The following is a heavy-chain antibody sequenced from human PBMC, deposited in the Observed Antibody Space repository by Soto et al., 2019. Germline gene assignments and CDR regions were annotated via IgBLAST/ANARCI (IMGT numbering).Heavy chain of an antibody. CDR1: GGTFSSYA. CDR3: AREYSSSDAGGFDY. J-gene: IGHJ4*02. V-gene: IGHV1-69*01. CDR2: IIPIFGTA. Sequence: QVQLVQSGAEVKKPGASVKVSCQASGGTFSSYAISWVRKAPGPGLEWMGGIIPIFGTANYAQKFQGRVTITADESTSTAYMELSSLRSEDTAVYYCAREYSSSDAGGFDYWGQGTLVTVSS. D-gene: IGHD6-6*01.